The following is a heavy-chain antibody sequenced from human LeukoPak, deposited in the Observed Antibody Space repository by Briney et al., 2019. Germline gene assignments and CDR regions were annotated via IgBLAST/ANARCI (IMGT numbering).Heavy chain of an antibody. CDR3: ARVEWFGELSPFDI. V-gene: IGHV4-61*01. J-gene: IGHJ3*02. CDR2: IYYSGST. D-gene: IGHD3-10*01. CDR1: GGSVSSGTYY. Sequence: SETLPLTCTVSGGSVSSGTYYWSWIRQPPGEGLEWIGYIYYSGSTNYNPSLKSRVTISVDTSKNQFSLKLSSVTAEDTAVYYCARVEWFGELSPFDIWGQGTMVTVSS.